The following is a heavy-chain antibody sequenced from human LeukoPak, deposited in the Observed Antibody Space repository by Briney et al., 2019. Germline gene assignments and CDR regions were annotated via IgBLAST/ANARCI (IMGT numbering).Heavy chain of an antibody. CDR2: ISYDGSNK. CDR3: AKDRYDFWSGYYHGHDY. V-gene: IGHV3-30-3*01. CDR1: GFTFSSYA. Sequence: GGSLRLSCAASGFTFSSYAMHWVRQAPGEGLEWVAVISYDGSNKYYADSVKGRFTISRDNSKNTLYLQMNSLRAEDTAVYYCAKDRYDFWSGYYHGHDYWGQGTLVTVSS. D-gene: IGHD3-3*01. J-gene: IGHJ4*02.